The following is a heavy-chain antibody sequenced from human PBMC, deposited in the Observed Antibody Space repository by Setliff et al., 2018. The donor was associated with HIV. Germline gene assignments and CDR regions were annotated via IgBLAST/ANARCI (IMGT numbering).Heavy chain of an antibody. CDR1: GDTFSSYA. V-gene: IGHV1-69*13. D-gene: IGHD3-10*01. Sequence: SVKVSCKASGDTFSSYAISWVRQARGQGLEWMGGIVPIFGTGNYAQKFQGRVTITADESTSTADMELSSLRSEDTAVYYCARGVTLVRGGRGDIWGQGTMVTVSS. J-gene: IGHJ3*02. CDR3: ARGVTLVRGGRGDI. CDR2: IVPIFGTG.